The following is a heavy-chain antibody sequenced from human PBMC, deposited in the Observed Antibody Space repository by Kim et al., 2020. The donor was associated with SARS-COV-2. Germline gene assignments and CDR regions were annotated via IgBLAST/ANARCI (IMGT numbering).Heavy chain of an antibody. Sequence: SPSFQGQVTISADTSISTAYLQWSSLKASDTAMYYCARFSTVTTDPFDYWGQGTLVTVSS. D-gene: IGHD4-17*01. V-gene: IGHV5-51*01. J-gene: IGHJ4*02. CDR3: ARFSTVTTDPFDY.